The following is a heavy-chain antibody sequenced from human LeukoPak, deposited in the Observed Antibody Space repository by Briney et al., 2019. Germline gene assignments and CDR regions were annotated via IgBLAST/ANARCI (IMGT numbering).Heavy chain of an antibody. J-gene: IGHJ6*03. D-gene: IGHD3-10*01. V-gene: IGHV4-34*01. CDR1: GGSISSYY. Sequence: SETLSLTCTVSGGSISSYYWSWIRQPPGKGLEWIGEINHSGSTKNNPSLKSRVTISVDTSKNQFSLKLSSVTAADTAVYYCARRVGRYFGERAYYYNYMDVWGKGTTVTISS. CDR2: INHSGST. CDR3: ARRVGRYFGERAYYYNYMDV.